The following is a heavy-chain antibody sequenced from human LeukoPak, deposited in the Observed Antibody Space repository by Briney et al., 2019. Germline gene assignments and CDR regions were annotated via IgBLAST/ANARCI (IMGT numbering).Heavy chain of an antibody. CDR3: TRALYSSGWYYYFDY. CDR2: ISHSGST. J-gene: IGHJ4*02. CDR1: GYSISSGYY. Sequence: PSETLSLTCTVSGYSISSGYYWGWIRQPPGKGLEWIGSISHSGSTYYNPSLKSRVTISVDTSKIQFSLNLSSVTAADTAVYYCTRALYSSGWYYYFDYWGQGTLVTVSS. D-gene: IGHD6-19*01. V-gene: IGHV4-38-2*02.